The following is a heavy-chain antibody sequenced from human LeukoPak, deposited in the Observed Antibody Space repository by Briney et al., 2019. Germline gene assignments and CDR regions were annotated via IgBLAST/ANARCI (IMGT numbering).Heavy chain of an antibody. CDR3: ARDPLGRYFDWLLPAVTYYGMDV. D-gene: IGHD3-9*01. CDR1: GFTFSSYG. V-gene: IGHV3-33*01. J-gene: IGHJ6*02. Sequence: PGGSLRLSCAASGFTFSSYGMHWVRQAPGKGLEGVAVIWYDGSNKYYADSVKGRFTISRDNSKNTLYLQMNSLRAEDTAVYYCARDPLGRYFDWLLPAVTYYGMDVWGQGTTVTVSS. CDR2: IWYDGSNK.